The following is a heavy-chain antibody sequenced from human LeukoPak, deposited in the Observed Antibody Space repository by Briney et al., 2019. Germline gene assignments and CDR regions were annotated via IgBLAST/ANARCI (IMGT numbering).Heavy chain of an antibody. D-gene: IGHD1-26*01. V-gene: IGHV3-21*01. CDR1: GFTFSRYS. Sequence: GGSLGLSCAASGFTFSRYSMNWVRQAPGEGLEWVSSMSSSSGLIYYGDSVKGRFTVSRDNAKRSLYLQMNSLRADDTAVYYCAREFDGSASGAGYWGQGTLVTVSS. CDR2: MSSSSGLI. J-gene: IGHJ4*02. CDR3: AREFDGSASGAGY.